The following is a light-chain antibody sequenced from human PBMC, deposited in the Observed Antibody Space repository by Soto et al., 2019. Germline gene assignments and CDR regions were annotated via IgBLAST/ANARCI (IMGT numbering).Light chain of an antibody. J-gene: IGKJ5*01. CDR3: HQDGTFTIT. CDR1: QSVTSNY. Sequence: ELVLKQSPSTLSVSPGKRAPLSCRTSQSVTSNYLAWYQQKPGQAPRLLISGASSRAAGISDKFSGSGSGTDFTLTISRLEPEDFAVYFCHQDGTFTITFGQGTLLDIK. CDR2: GAS. V-gene: IGKV3-20*01.